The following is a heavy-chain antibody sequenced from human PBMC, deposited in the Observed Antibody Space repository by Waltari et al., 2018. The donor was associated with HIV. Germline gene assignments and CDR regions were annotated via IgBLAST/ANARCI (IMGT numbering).Heavy chain of an antibody. CDR3: ARGRSNGRGS. CDR2: IYDSGVT. CDR1: NESISSGGYY. Sequence: QVQLQESGPGLVKPSQTLFLTCTVSNESISSGGYYWNWIRQRPGKGLEWIGHIYDSGVTYYNPPLRGRLTISVDTSKAQFFLTLTSVTVADTGGYYCARGRSNGRGSWGQGNLVIVSS. J-gene: IGHJ4*02. D-gene: IGHD3-16*01. V-gene: IGHV4-31*03.